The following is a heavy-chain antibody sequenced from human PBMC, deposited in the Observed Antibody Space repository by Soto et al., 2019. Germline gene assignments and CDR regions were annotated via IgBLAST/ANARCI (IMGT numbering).Heavy chain of an antibody. CDR1: GGSFSGYY. D-gene: IGHD5-18*01. V-gene: IGHV4-34*01. CDR3: ERTRRRGYRYGYFAY. J-gene: IGHJ4*02. CDR2: INHSGST. Sequence: SETLSLTCAVYGGSFSGYYWSWIRQPPGKGLEWIGEINHSGSTNYNPSLKSRVTISVDTSKNQFSLKLSSVTAADTAVYYCERTRRRGYRYGYFAYWGQRTIVTVSS.